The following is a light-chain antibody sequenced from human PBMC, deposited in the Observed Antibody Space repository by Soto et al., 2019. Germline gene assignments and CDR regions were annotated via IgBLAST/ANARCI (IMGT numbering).Light chain of an antibody. V-gene: IGLV8-61*01. CDR2: NTN. J-gene: IGLJ3*02. Sequence: QAVVTQEPSFSVSPGWTVTLTCGLGSGSVSTDHYPSWYQQTPGQAPRTLIYNTNTRSSGVPDRFSGSILGNKAALIITGAQAEDECDYYCVLYMGSGISVFGGGTKLTVL. CDR1: SGSVSTDHY. CDR3: VLYMGSGISV.